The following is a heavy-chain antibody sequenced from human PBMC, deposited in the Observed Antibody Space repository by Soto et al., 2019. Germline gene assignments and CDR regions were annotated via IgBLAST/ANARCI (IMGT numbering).Heavy chain of an antibody. CDR2: IYHSGGT. J-gene: IGHJ4*02. CDR3: ARDRGGYGVFDY. Sequence: QVQLQESGPGLVKPSQTLSLTCSVSAGSISSGGYYWNWIRQPPGKGLEWIGYIYHSGGTYSSPSLRSRVTISVDTSKNHFSLKLTSVTAADTAVYYCARDRGGYGVFDYWGQGTLVTVSS. D-gene: IGHD5-12*01. CDR1: AGSISSGGYY. V-gene: IGHV4-31*03.